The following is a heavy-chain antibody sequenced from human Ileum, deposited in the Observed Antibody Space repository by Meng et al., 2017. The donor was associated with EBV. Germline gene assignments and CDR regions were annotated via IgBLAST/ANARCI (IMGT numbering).Heavy chain of an antibody. CDR3: ARDQSDYFDY. CDR1: GFSFSSYA. J-gene: IGHJ4*02. CDR2: ISYDGSNK. V-gene: IGHV3-30-3*01. Sequence: GHLVESGGGWVTLGGSLELSCAAFGFSFSSYARHWVRQAPGKGLEWVAVISYDGSNKYYADSVKGRFTISRDNSKNTLYLQMNSLRAEDTAVYYCARDQSDYFDYWGQGTLVTVSS.